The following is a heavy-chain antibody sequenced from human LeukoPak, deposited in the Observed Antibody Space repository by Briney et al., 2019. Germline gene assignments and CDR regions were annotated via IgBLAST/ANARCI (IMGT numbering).Heavy chain of an antibody. J-gene: IGHJ6*02. CDR2: ISGGGGST. D-gene: IGHD6-13*01. V-gene: IGHV3-23*01. Sequence: GGSLRLSCATSGFTFSSYAMSWVRQAPGKGLEWVSTISGGGGSTYYADSVKGRFTISRDNSKNTLYLQMNSLRAEDTALYYCAKAIYSSSRMDVWGQGTTVTVSS. CDR1: GFTFSSYA. CDR3: AKAIYSSSRMDV.